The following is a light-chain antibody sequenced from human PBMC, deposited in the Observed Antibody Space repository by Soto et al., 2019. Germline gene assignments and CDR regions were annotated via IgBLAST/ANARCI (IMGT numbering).Light chain of an antibody. J-gene: IGKJ5*01. CDR3: QQYHTWHPIT. CDR2: ETS. CDR1: QSVGSR. Sequence: EIWMTQSPDTVSVSPGEGAELSCWASQSVGSRVAWYQQKFGQPPRLLIYETSTRANGIPARFSGSGSGTDFTLSISSLKPADVGIYSCQQYHTWHPITFGQGTRLEIK. V-gene: IGKV3-15*01.